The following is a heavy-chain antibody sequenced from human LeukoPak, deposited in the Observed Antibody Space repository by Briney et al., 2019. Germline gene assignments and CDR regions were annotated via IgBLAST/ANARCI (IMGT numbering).Heavy chain of an antibody. CDR3: ARGSNWFDP. V-gene: IGHV3-66*01. Sequence: GGSLRLSCVASGFAFSSNYMSWVRQAPGKGLEWVSFIYSAGSTYYADSVKGRFTISRDNSENTLYLQMNSLRAEDTAVYYCARGSNWFDPWGQGTLVTVSS. J-gene: IGHJ5*02. CDR1: GFAFSSNY. CDR2: IYSAGST.